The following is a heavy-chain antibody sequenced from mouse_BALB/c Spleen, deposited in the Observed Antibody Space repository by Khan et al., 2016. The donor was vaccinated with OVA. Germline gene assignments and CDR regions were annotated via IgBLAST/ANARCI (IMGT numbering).Heavy chain of an antibody. D-gene: IGHD2-14*01. CDR2: IYPGAGNT. Sequence: QVQLQQSGAELVRPGSSVKISCKASGYAFSSYWMNWVKQRPGQGLEWIGQIYPGAGNTHYNGNFKGKATLTADKSSSTAYMQLSSLTSEDSAVDFCARLGYWLAYWGQGTLVTVSA. CDR1: GYAFSSYW. CDR3: ARLGYWLAY. V-gene: IGHV1-80*01. J-gene: IGHJ3*01.